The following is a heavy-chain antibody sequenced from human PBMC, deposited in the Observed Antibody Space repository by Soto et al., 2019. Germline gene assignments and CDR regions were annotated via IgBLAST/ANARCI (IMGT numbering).Heavy chain of an antibody. CDR2: VFTTGTT. D-gene: IGHD3-3*02. CDR1: GGSINNYY. V-gene: IGHV4-4*07. CDR3: ARDFNSIFDDFADMRWNFDP. J-gene: IGHJ5*02. Sequence: SETLSLTCSVTGGSINNYYWSWVRQSAGKELEWIGRVFTTGTTDYNPSLKGRVTISVDTSKNQFSLSLRSVTAADTAIYYCARDFNSIFDDFADMRWNFDPWGQGTLVT.